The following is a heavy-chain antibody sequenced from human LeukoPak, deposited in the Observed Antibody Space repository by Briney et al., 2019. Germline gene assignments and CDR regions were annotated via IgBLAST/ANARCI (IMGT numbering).Heavy chain of an antibody. Sequence: SSETLSLTCTVSGGSISSSSYYWGWIRQPPGKGLQWIGRIYYSGSTYYNPSLKSRVTISVDTSKNQFSLKLSSVTAADTAVYYCARVRNYGSGYKYGGVFDYWGQGTLVTVSS. D-gene: IGHD3-10*01. J-gene: IGHJ4*02. CDR2: IYYSGST. CDR1: GGSISSSSYY. CDR3: ARVRNYGSGYKYGGVFDY. V-gene: IGHV4-39*01.